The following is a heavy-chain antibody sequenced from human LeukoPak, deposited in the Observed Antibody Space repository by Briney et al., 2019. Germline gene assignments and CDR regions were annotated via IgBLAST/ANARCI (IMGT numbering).Heavy chain of an antibody. CDR1: GFTFSSYS. Sequence: PGGFLRLSCAASGFTFSSYSMNWVRQAPGKGLEWVSYISSSSSTIYYADSVKGRFTISRDNAKNSLYLQMNSLRAEDTAVYYCARDIHYYGSGSYRYWGQGTLVTVSS. CDR2: ISSSSSTI. V-gene: IGHV3-48*01. D-gene: IGHD3-10*01. J-gene: IGHJ4*02. CDR3: ARDIHYYGSGSYRY.